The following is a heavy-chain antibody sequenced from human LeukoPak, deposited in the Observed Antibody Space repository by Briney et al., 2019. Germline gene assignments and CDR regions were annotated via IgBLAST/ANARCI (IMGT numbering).Heavy chain of an antibody. J-gene: IGHJ4*02. CDR1: GFTVSSNY. V-gene: IGHV3-53*01. CDR3: ARDTPGYYDFWSGYYLGIDY. Sequence: GGSLRLSCAASGFTVSSNYMSWVRQAPGKGLEWVSVIYSGGSTYYADSVKGRFTISRDNSKNTLYLQMNSLRAEDTAVYYCARDTPGYYDFWSGYYLGIDYWGQGTLVTVSS. D-gene: IGHD3-3*01. CDR2: IYSGGST.